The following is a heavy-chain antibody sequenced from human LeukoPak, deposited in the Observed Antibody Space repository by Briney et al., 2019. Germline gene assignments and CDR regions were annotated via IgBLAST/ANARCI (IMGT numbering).Heavy chain of an antibody. CDR2: INPNSDGT. V-gene: IGHV1-2*02. CDR1: GYTFTDYY. Sequence: ASVKVSCKASGYTFTDYYIHWVRQAPGQGLEWMGWINPNSDGTNYAQNFQDRVTMTRDTSISTAYMELSRLRSDDTAVYYCARDNWNYGYYYYYMDVWGKGTTVTVSS. CDR3: ARDNWNYGYYYYYMDV. J-gene: IGHJ6*03. D-gene: IGHD1-7*01.